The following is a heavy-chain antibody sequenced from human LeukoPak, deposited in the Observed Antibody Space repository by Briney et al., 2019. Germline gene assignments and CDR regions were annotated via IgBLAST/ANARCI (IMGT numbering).Heavy chain of an antibody. CDR2: ISSSSSYI. Sequence: GGSLRLSCAASGFTFSSYSMNWVRQAPGKGLEWVSSISSSSSYIYYADSVKGRFTISRDNAKNSLYLQMNSLRAEDTAVYYCARDSRGMWLRLIRYYYYYYYMDVWGKGTTVTVSS. CDR3: ARDSRGMWLRLIRYYYYYYYMDV. V-gene: IGHV3-21*01. D-gene: IGHD5-12*01. J-gene: IGHJ6*03. CDR1: GFTFSSYS.